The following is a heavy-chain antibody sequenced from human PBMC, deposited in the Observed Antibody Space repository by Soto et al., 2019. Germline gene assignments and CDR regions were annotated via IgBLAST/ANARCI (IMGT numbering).Heavy chain of an antibody. CDR3: ARGGIGYCAYGVCDAFDI. CDR2: INAGNGNT. D-gene: IGHD2-8*01. CDR1: GYTFTSYA. J-gene: IGHJ3*02. Sequence: ASVKVSCKASGYTFTSYAMHWVRQAPGQRLEWMGWINAGNGNTKYSQKFQGRVTITRDTSTSTAYMELSSLRSEDTAVYYWARGGIGYCAYGVCDAFDIWGQGTMVTVSS. V-gene: IGHV1-3*01.